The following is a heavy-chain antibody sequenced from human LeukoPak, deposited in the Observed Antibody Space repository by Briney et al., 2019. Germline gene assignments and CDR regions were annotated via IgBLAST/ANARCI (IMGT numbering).Heavy chain of an antibody. CDR1: GLTFSSYA. J-gene: IGHJ5*02. V-gene: IGHV3-30*04. CDR3: ARPRSTLRSDP. Sequence: PGRSLRLSCAASGLTFSSYAMHWVRQAPAKGLEWVAVISYDGSNKYYADSVKGRFTISRDNSKNTLYLQMNSLRAEDTAVYYCARPRSTLRSDPWDQGTLVTVSS. CDR2: ISYDGSNK. D-gene: IGHD6-6*01.